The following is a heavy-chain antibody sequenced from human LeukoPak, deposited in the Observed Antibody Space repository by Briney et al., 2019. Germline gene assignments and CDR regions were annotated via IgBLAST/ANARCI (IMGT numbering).Heavy chain of an antibody. J-gene: IGHJ6*02. CDR3: ARAIGDYYYYGMDV. CDR1: GGSISSGDYY. D-gene: IGHD2-2*01. Sequence: SETLSLTCTVSGGSISSGDYYWSWIRQPPGRGLEWIGYIYYSGSTYYNPSLKSRVTISVDTSKNQFSLKLSSVTAADTAVYYCARAIGDYYYYGMDVWGQGTTVTVSS. V-gene: IGHV4-30-4*01. CDR2: IYYSGST.